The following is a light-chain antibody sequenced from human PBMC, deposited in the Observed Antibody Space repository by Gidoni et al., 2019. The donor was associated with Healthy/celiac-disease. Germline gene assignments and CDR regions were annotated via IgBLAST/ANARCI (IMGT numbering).Light chain of an antibody. CDR3: QSYDSSLYV. V-gene: IGLV1-40*01. J-gene: IGLJ1*01. CDR2: GNS. Sequence: QSVLTQPPSVSGDPGQRVTISCTGSSSNIGAGYDVHWYQQLPGTAPKLLIYGNSNRPSGVPDRFSGSKSGTSASLAITGLQAEDEADYYCQSYDSSLYVFGTGTKVTVL. CDR1: SSNIGAGYD.